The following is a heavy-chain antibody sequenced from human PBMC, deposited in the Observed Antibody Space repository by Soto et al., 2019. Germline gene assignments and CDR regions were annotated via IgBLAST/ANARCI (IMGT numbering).Heavy chain of an antibody. V-gene: IGHV5-10-1*01. D-gene: IGHD3-22*01. J-gene: IGHJ4*02. Sequence: GASLKISCKGSGYSFAGYWITWVRQKPGKGLEWMGRIDPSDSQTYYSPSFRGHVTISVTKSITTVFLQWSSLRASDTAMYYCARQIYDSDTGPNFQYYFVSWGQGTPVTVSS. CDR2: IDPSDSQT. CDR1: GYSFAGYW. CDR3: ARQIYDSDTGPNFQYYFVS.